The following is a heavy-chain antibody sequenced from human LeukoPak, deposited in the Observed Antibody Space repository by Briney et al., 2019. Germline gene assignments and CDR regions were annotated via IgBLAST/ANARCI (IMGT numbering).Heavy chain of an antibody. V-gene: IGHV1-18*01. CDR2: ISAYSGNT. CDR1: GYTFTSYG. D-gene: IGHD4-17*01. CDR3: AREAVTVLRYYYYGMDV. Sequence: ASVKVSCRASGYTFTSYGISWVRQAPGQGLEWMGRISAYSGNTNYAQKLQGRVTMTTDTSTSTAYMELRSLRSDDTAVYYCAREAVTVLRYYYYGMDVWGQGTTVTVSS. J-gene: IGHJ6*02.